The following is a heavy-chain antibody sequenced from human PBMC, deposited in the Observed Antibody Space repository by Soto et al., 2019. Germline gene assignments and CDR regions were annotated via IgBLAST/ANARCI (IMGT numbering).Heavy chain of an antibody. D-gene: IGHD2-21*02. V-gene: IGHV3-23*01. CDR2: ITGSGGFT. Sequence: GGSLRLSCAASEFTFSSYPMSWVRQAPGKGLEWVSAITGSGGFTNYADSVKGRFTISNSKNTLFLQMNSLRAEDTAVYYCAKARDTVTAYDAYDMWGQGTMVTVSS. J-gene: IGHJ3*02. CDR1: EFTFSSYP. CDR3: AKARDTVTAYDAYDM.